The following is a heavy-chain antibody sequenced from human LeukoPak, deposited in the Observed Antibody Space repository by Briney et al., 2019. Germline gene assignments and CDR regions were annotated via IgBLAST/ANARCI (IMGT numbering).Heavy chain of an antibody. CDR2: INPNSGGT. CDR1: GYTFTSYG. V-gene: IGHV1-2*02. Sequence: ASVKVSCKASGYTFTSYGISWVRQAPGQGLEWIGWINPNSGGTNYAQKFQGRVTMTRDTSISTAYMELSRLRSDDTAVYYCARGVGSSHPQYYWGQGTLVTVSS. J-gene: IGHJ4*02. CDR3: ARGVGSSHPQYY. D-gene: IGHD1-26*01.